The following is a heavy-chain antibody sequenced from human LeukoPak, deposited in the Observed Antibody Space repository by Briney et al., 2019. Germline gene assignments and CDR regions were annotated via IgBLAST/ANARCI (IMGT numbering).Heavy chain of an antibody. CDR2: ITGSGGST. Sequence: GGSLRLSCAASGFTFSNYAMSWVRQAPGKGLEWASAITGSGGSTYYADSVKGRFTISRDNSKNTLYLQMNSLRAEDTAVYYCAKWGDYDVLTGYYDPDYWGQGTLVTVSS. CDR1: GFTFSNYA. D-gene: IGHD3-9*01. CDR3: AKWGDYDVLTGYYDPDY. J-gene: IGHJ4*02. V-gene: IGHV3-23*01.